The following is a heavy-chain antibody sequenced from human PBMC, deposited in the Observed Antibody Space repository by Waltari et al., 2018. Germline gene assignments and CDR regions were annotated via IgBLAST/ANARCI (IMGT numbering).Heavy chain of an antibody. CDR3: ASLPRYYDSSGYSRPHDAFDI. CDR1: GSTFSSYS. CDR2: ISSSSSYI. D-gene: IGHD3-22*01. Sequence: EVQLVEYGGGLVKPGGSLRLSCAASGSTFSSYSMNWVRKAPGKGLEWVSSISSSSSYIYYATQVKGRFTISRDNAKNSLYLQMNSLRAEDTAVYYCASLPRYYDSSGYSRPHDAFDIWGQGTMVTVSS. J-gene: IGHJ3*02. V-gene: IGHV3-21*01.